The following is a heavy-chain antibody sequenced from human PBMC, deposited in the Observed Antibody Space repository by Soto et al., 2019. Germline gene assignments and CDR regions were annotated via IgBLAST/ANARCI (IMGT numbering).Heavy chain of an antibody. Sequence: GGSLRLSCAASGFTFSTYEMNWVRQAPGKVLEWISYISSSGNTIYSADSVKGRFTISRDNAKNSLYLQMNSLRAEDTAVYYCARDQSVNYDTTGYYLGGPFDYWGQGXLVTVYS. V-gene: IGHV3-48*03. D-gene: IGHD3-22*01. CDR3: ARDQSVNYDTTGYYLGGPFDY. J-gene: IGHJ4*02. CDR1: GFTFSTYE. CDR2: ISSSGNTI.